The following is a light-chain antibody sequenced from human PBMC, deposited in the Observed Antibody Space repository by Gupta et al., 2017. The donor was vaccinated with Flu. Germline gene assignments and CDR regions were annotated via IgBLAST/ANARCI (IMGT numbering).Light chain of an antibody. J-gene: IGLJ3*02. CDR3: QVWDSNTAV. CDR2: RDN. Sequence: TCEGNNIGGKNVHWYQQKPGQAPVLVIYRDNSRPSGIPERFSGSNLGNTATLTISRAQAGDEAAYYGQVWDSNTAVFGGGTKLTVL. CDR1: NIGGKN. V-gene: IGLV3-9*01.